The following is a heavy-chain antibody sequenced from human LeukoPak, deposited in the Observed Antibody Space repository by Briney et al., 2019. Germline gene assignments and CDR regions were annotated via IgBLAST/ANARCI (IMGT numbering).Heavy chain of an antibody. D-gene: IGHD6-13*01. V-gene: IGHV4-31*03. CDR3: ARGTVAAAGTNTYYYYGMDV. CDR2: IYYSGST. J-gene: IGHJ6*02. Sequence: SQTLSLTCTVSGGSISSGGYYWSWIRQHPGKGLEWIGYIYYSGSTYYNPSLKSRVTISVDTSKNQFSLKLSSVTAADTAVYYCARGTVAAAGTNTYYYYGMDVWGQGTTVTVSS. CDR1: GGSISSGGYY.